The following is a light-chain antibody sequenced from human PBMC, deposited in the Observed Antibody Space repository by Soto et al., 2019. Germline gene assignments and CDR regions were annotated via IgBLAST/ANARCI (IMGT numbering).Light chain of an antibody. CDR1: QSISSY. V-gene: IGKV1-39*01. CDR3: QQSYSTRYT. J-gene: IGKJ2*01. Sequence: DIQMTQSPSSLSVSVGDRVTITCRASQSISSYLNWYQQKPGKAPKLLIYASSNLQSGAPSRFSGSGSGTDFTLTISSLQPEDFATYYCQQSYSTRYTFGQGTKLEIK. CDR2: ASS.